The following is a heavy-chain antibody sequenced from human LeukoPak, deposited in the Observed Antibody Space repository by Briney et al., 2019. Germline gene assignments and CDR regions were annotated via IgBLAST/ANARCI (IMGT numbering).Heavy chain of an antibody. D-gene: IGHD5-18*01. J-gene: IGHJ6*02. CDR2: ISGSGGST. CDR1: GFTFSSYA. CDR3: AKDRAAMVPGLLGYYGMDV. V-gene: IGHV3-23*01. Sequence: GGSLRLSCAASGFTFSSYAMSWVRQAPGKGLEWVSAISGSGGSTYYADSVKGRFTISRDNSKNTLYLQMNSLRAEDTAVYYCAKDRAAMVPGLLGYYGMDVWGQGTTVTVSS.